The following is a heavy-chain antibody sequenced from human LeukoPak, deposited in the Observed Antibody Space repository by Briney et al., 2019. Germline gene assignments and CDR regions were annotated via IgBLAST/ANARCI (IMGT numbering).Heavy chain of an antibody. CDR2: ISSSGSTI. V-gene: IGHV3-11*01. J-gene: IGHJ4*02. CDR1: GFTFSDYY. Sequence: GGSLRLSCAASGFTFSDYYMSWIRQAPGKGLEWVSYISSSGSTIYYADSVKGRFTISRDNAKNSLYLQMNSLRAEDTAVHYCARDFSYSGSYVFDYWGQGTLVTVSS. D-gene: IGHD1-26*01. CDR3: ARDFSYSGSYVFDY.